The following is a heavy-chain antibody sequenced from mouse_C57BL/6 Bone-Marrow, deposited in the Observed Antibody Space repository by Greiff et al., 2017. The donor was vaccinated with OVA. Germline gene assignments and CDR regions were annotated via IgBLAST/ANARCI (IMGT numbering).Heavy chain of an antibody. CDR2: INPSSGYT. CDR1: GYTFTSYW. Sequence: VQLQQSGAELAKPGASVKLSCKASGYTFTSYWMLWVNPMPGQGLEWIGYINPSSGYTKCNQKFKDKATLTADKSSSTAYMQLSSLTYEDSAVYYCARCYYAMDYSDRGLSDTVS. J-gene: IGHJ4*01. V-gene: IGHV1-7*01. CDR3: ARCYYAMDY.